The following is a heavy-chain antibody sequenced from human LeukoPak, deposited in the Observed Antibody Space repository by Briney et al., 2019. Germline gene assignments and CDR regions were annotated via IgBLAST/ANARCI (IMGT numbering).Heavy chain of an antibody. Sequence: GGSLTLSCAASGFTVSSNYMSWVRQAPGEGLEWFSVIYSGGSTYYADSVKGRFTIYRDNSKNTLYLQMNSLRAEDTAVYYCAREGYSYGYDAFDIWGQGTMVTVSS. CDR1: GFTVSSNY. J-gene: IGHJ3*02. D-gene: IGHD5-18*01. CDR2: IYSGGST. CDR3: AREGYSYGYDAFDI. V-gene: IGHV3-66*01.